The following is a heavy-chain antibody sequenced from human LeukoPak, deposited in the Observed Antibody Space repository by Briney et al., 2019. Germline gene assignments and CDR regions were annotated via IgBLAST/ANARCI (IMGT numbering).Heavy chain of an antibody. CDR1: GGTFSSYA. V-gene: IGHV1-69*06. D-gene: IGHD2-21*02. CDR2: IIPIFGTA. J-gene: IGHJ4*02. Sequence: SVKVSCKASGGTFSSYAISWVRQAPGQGLEWMGGIIPIFGTANYAQKFQGRVTITADKSTSTAYMELSSLRSEDTAVYYCASPAAHCGGDCYFDCWGQGTLVTVSS. CDR3: ASPAAHCGGDCYFDC.